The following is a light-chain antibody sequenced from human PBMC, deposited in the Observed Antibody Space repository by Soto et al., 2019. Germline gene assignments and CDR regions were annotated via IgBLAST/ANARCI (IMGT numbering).Light chain of an antibody. CDR3: QQLNSYPLLT. Sequence: DIQMTQSPSSLSASVGDRVTITCRASQTISSWLVWYQQKPGKAPKLLIYAASTLQSGVPSRFSGSGSGTEFTLTISSLQPEDFATYYCQQLNSYPLLTFGGGTKVDNK. CDR1: QTISSW. CDR2: AAS. V-gene: IGKV1-9*01. J-gene: IGKJ4*01.